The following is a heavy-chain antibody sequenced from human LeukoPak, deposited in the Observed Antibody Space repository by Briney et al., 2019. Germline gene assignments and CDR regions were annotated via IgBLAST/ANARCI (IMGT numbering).Heavy chain of an antibody. J-gene: IGHJ6*02. D-gene: IGHD6-13*01. CDR1: GFTFDDYA. CDR2: ISWNSGSI. V-gene: IGHV3-9*01. Sequence: PGGSLRLSCAASGFTFDDYAMHWVRQAPGKGLEWVSGISWNSGSIAYADSVKGRFTISRDNAKNSLYLQMNSLRAEDTALYYCAKDTATGIAAAGFRDGMDVWGQGTTVTVSS. CDR3: AKDTATGIAAAGFRDGMDV.